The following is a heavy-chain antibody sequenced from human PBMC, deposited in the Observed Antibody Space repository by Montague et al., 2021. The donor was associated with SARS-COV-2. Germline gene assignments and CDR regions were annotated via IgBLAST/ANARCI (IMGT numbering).Heavy chain of an antibody. CDR3: AKDSSELNYYGSGSYFLYYYGMDV. V-gene: IGHV3-23*01. CDR1: GFTFSSYA. CDR2: ISGSGGST. D-gene: IGHD3-10*01. Sequence: SLRLSCAASGFTFSSYAMSWVRQAPGKGLEWVSAISGSGGSTYYADSVKGRFTISRDNSKNTLYLQMNSLRAEDTAVYYCAKDSSELNYYGSGSYFLYYYGMDVGGQGTTVTVSS. J-gene: IGHJ6*02.